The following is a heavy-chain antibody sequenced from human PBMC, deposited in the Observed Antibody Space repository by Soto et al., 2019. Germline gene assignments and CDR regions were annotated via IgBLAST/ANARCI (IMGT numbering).Heavy chain of an antibody. CDR2: IIPIFGTA. CDR3: ARAHVLRFLAWLLDWFDP. Sequence: QVQLVQSGAEVKKPGSSVKVSCKASGGTFSSYAISWVRQAPGQGLEWMGGIIPIFGTANYAQKFQGRVTITADESTSTAYMELSSLRSEDTAVYYCARAHVLRFLAWLLDWFDPWGQGTLVTVSS. CDR1: GGTFSSYA. J-gene: IGHJ5*02. V-gene: IGHV1-69*01. D-gene: IGHD3-3*01.